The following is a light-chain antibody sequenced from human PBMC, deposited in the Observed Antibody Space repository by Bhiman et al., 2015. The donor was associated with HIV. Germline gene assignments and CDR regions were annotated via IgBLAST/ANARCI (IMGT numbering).Light chain of an antibody. V-gene: IGLV2-11*01. CDR3: CSYAGSIYV. J-gene: IGLJ1*01. Sequence: QSALTQPRSVSGSPGQSVAISCTGTSSDVGGYDYVSWYQEHPGKAPKLIISDVNKRPSGVPDRFSGSKSGNTASLTISGLQAEDEADYYCCSYAGSIYVFGSGTTVTVL. CDR2: DVN. CDR1: SSDVGGYDY.